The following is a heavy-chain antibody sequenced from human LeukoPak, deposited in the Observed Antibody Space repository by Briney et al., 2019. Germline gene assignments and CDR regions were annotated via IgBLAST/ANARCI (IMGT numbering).Heavy chain of an antibody. J-gene: IGHJ3*02. D-gene: IGHD5-18*01. Sequence: QPGGSLRLSCATSGFTCSSYGMHWVRQAPGKGLEWVAFIRYDGSNKYYADSVKGRFTISRDNSKNTLYLQMNSLRAEDTAVYYCAKDLHAWIQLWSGLDAFDIWGQGTMVTVSS. V-gene: IGHV3-30*02. CDR1: GFTCSSYG. CDR2: IRYDGSNK. CDR3: AKDLHAWIQLWSGLDAFDI.